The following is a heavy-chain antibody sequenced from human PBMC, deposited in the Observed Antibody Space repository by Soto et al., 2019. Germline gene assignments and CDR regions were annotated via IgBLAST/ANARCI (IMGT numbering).Heavy chain of an antibody. Sequence: QVQLVESGGGVVQPGRSLRLSCAASGFTFSSYGMHWVRQAPGKGLEWVAVISYDGSNKYYADSVKGRFTISRDNSKNTLYLQMNSLRAEDTAVYYCAKEGMDDSSGYFHYFDYWGQGTLVTVSS. CDR3: AKEGMDDSSGYFHYFDY. D-gene: IGHD3-22*01. V-gene: IGHV3-30*18. CDR2: ISYDGSNK. J-gene: IGHJ4*02. CDR1: GFTFSSYG.